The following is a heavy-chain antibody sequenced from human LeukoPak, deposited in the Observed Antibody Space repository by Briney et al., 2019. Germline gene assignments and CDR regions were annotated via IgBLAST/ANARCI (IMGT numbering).Heavy chain of an antibody. CDR3: ARQDSIYDILTSYSYYFDY. Sequence: QPGRSLRLSCAASGFTFSSYGMHWVRQAPGKGLEWVAVIWYDGSNKYYADSVKGRFTISRDNSKNTLYLQMNSLRAEDTAVYYCARQDSIYDILTSYSYYFDYWGQGTLVTVSS. J-gene: IGHJ4*02. CDR1: GFTFSSYG. V-gene: IGHV3-33*01. D-gene: IGHD3-9*01. CDR2: IWYDGSNK.